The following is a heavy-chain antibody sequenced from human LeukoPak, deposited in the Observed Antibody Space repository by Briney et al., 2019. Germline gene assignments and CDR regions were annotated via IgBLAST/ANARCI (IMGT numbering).Heavy chain of an antibody. CDR1: GFTISFYW. J-gene: IGHJ4*02. CDR2: INQVASEK. CDR3: VRDGGYYGPDS. Sequence: GGSLRLSCAASGFTISFYWMSWVRQAPGKGLEWVANINQVASEKNYVDSRKGRFTISRDKAKNSLYLQMNSVRAEDTAMYYCVRDGGYYGPDSWGQGALVSVSS. V-gene: IGHV3-7*04. D-gene: IGHD3-10*01.